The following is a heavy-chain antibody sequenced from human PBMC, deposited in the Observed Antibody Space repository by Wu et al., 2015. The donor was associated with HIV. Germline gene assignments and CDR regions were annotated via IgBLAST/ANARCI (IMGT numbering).Heavy chain of an antibody. CDR1: GYTFNTYG. V-gene: IGHV1-18*01. Sequence: QVQLVQSGTQVKKPGASVKVSCKTSGYTFNTYGVSWVRQAPGQGLEWMGWINAANGDTHYGKNFQGRVTMTTDTSTTTAYMELRGLRSDDTAVYFCARVEFDSGWYNWFDPWGQGTLVTVSS. CDR2: INAANGDT. J-gene: IGHJ5*02. CDR3: ARVEFDSGWYNWFDP. D-gene: IGHD6-19*01.